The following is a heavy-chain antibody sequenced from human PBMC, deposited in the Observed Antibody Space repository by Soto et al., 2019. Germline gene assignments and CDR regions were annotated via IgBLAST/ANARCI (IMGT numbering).Heavy chain of an antibody. CDR1: GFTFDDYA. V-gene: IGHV3-9*01. CDR2: ISWNSGSI. D-gene: IGHD2-2*01. Sequence: GGSLRLSCAASGFTFDDYAMHWVRQAPGKGLEWVSGISWNSGSIGYADSVKGRFTISRDNAKNSLYLQMNSLRAEDTALYYCAKDAPAGYYYGMDVWGQGTTVTVSS. CDR3: AKDAPAGYYYGMDV. J-gene: IGHJ6*02.